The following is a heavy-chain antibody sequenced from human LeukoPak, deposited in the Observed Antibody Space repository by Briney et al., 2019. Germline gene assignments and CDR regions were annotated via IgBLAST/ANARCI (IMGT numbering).Heavy chain of an antibody. CDR1: GFTFGAYA. V-gene: IGHV3-30*04. D-gene: IGHD2-2*02. CDR3: AKDRYCSSTSCYSYFDY. CDR2: ISYDGNNE. J-gene: IGHJ4*02. Sequence: GGSLRLSCAASGFTFGAYAMHWVRQSPGKGLEWVALISYDGNNEWYADSVKGRFTVSRDNSKNTLYLQMNSLRAEDTAVYYCAKDRYCSSTSCYSYFDYWGQGTLVTVSS.